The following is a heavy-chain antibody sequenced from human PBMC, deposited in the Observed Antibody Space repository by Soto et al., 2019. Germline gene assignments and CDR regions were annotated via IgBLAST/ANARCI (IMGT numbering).Heavy chain of an antibody. D-gene: IGHD3-3*01. V-gene: IGHV1-3*01. CDR2: INAGNGNT. CDR3: ARDQSTLRFLEWLSLGV. Sequence: ASGRVCCEASGYTFTSYAMHRVRQAPGQRLEWMGWINAGNGNTKYSQKFQGRVTITRDTSASTAYMELSSLRSEDTAVYYCARDQSTLRFLEWLSLGVWGQGTTVTVSS. J-gene: IGHJ6*02. CDR1: GYTFTSYA.